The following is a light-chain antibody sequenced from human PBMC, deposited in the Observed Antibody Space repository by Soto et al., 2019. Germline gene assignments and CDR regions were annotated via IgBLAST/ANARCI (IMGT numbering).Light chain of an antibody. Sequence: EIVLTQSPGTLSLSPGLRATLSCRASQRVSGSYLAWYQQKPGQAPRLLIYGASNRATGIPDRFSGSGSGTDFTLTISRLEPEDFAVYYCQQYGSSPLTFGGGTKVEIK. CDR3: QQYGSSPLT. J-gene: IGKJ4*01. V-gene: IGKV3-20*01. CDR1: QRVSGSY. CDR2: GAS.